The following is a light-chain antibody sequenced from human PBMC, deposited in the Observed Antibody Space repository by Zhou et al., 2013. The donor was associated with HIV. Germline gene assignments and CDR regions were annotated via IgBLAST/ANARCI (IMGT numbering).Light chain of an antibody. CDR3: QQYYDYPWT. CDR1: QSISTY. CDR2: AAS. Sequence: DIQMTQSPSSLSASVGDRVTITCRASQSISTYLSWYQQKPGRAPKVLISAASTLQSGVPSRFSGSGSGTHFTLTISSLQPEDFATYFCQQYYDYPWTFGQGTEVAIK. J-gene: IGKJ1*01. V-gene: IGKV1-39*01.